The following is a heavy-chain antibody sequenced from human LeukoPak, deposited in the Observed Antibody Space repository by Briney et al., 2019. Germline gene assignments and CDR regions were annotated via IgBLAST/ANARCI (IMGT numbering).Heavy chain of an antibody. CDR2: ISWNSGSI. CDR1: GFTFDDYA. CDR3: AKAAVGGWLQFSAFDI. J-gene: IGHJ3*02. D-gene: IGHD5-24*01. V-gene: IGHV3-9*01. Sequence: GRSLRLSCAASGFTFDDYAMHWVRQAPGKGLEWVSGISWNSGSIGYADSVKGRFTISRDNAKNSLYLQMNSLRAEDTALYYCAKAAVGGWLQFSAFDIWGQGTMVTVPS.